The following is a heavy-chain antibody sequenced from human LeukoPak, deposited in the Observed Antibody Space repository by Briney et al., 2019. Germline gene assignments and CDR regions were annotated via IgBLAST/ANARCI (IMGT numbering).Heavy chain of an antibody. Sequence: PGGSLRLSCAASGFTFSSYSINWVRQAPGRGLECISYISGSSNNIDYADSVKGRFTISRDNAKNSLYLQRNSLRAEDTAVYYCARDAVAIQNLRAARRGGTYYFDYWGQGTLVTVSS. D-gene: IGHD6-6*01. CDR1: GFTFSSYS. CDR3: ARDAVAIQNLRAARRGGTYYFDY. V-gene: IGHV3-48*01. CDR2: ISGSSNNI. J-gene: IGHJ4*02.